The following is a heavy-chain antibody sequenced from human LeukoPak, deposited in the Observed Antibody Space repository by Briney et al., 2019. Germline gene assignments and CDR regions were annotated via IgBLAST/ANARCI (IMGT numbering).Heavy chain of an antibody. V-gene: IGHV3-30*04. J-gene: IGHJ3*02. D-gene: IGHD3-22*01. CDR2: ISYDGTNK. Sequence: GGSLRLSCAASGFTFSNYAIHWVRQAPGKGLEWVSVISYDGTNKYYADSVKGRFTISRDNSKNTLYLQMNSLRAEDTAVYYCARDPTYYYDSSGSDAFDIWGQGTMVTVSS. CDR3: ARDPTYYYDSSGSDAFDI. CDR1: GFTFSNYA.